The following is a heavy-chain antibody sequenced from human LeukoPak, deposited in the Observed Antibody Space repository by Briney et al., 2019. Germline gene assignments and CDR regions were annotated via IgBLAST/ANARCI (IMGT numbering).Heavy chain of an antibody. J-gene: IGHJ4*02. CDR2: ISGSSYYI. V-gene: IGHV3-21*01. CDR1: GFTFSSYS. Sequence: GGSLRLSCAASGFTFSSYSMNWVRQAPGKGLEWVSSISGSSYYIYYADSLKGRFTISRDNAKNSLYLQMNNLRAADTAVYYCARGGDWANDYWGQGTLVTVPS. D-gene: IGHD2-21*02. CDR3: ARGGDWANDY.